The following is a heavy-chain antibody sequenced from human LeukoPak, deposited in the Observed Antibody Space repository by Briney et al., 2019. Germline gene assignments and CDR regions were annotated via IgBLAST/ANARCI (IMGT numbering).Heavy chain of an antibody. D-gene: IGHD3-16*01. CDR2: ISSSSSTI. Sequence: GGSLRLSCAASGFTFSSYSMNWVRQAPGKGLEWVSYISSSSSTIYYADSVKGRFTISRDNAKNSLYLQMNSLRAEDTAVYYCARVTSLGYGDYWGQGTLVTVSS. J-gene: IGHJ4*02. V-gene: IGHV3-48*04. CDR3: ARVTSLGYGDY. CDR1: GFTFSSYS.